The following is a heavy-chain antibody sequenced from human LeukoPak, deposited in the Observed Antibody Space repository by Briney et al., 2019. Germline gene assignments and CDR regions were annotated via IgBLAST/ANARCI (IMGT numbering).Heavy chain of an antibody. CDR2: INHSGST. V-gene: IGHV4-34*01. Sequence: SETLSLTCAVYGGSFSGYYWSWIRQPPGKGLEWIGEINHSGSTNYNPSLKSRVTISVDTSKNQFSPKLSSVTAADTAVYYCASSPYSSKPFDYWGQGTLVTVSS. CDR3: ASSPYSSKPFDY. J-gene: IGHJ4*02. D-gene: IGHD2-15*01. CDR1: GGSFSGYY.